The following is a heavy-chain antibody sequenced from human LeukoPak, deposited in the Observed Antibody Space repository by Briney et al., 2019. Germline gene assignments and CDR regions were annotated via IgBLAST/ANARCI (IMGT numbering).Heavy chain of an antibody. D-gene: IGHD3-10*01. V-gene: IGHV1-69*06. CDR2: IIPISGTA. CDR1: GGTFSSYA. CDR3: AGGITMVRGGPLWPPFDY. Sequence: ASVKVSCKASGGTFSSYAISWVRQAPGQGLEWMGGIIPISGTANYAQKFQGRVTITADKSTSTAYMELSSLRSEDTAVYYCAGGITMVRGGPLWPPFDYWGQGTLVTVSS. J-gene: IGHJ4*02.